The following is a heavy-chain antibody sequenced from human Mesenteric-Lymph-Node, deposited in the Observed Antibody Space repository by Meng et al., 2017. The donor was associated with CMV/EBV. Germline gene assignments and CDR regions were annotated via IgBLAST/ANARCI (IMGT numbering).Heavy chain of an antibody. J-gene: IGHJ4*02. CDR3: AGYPTFIYYFDY. CDR1: GFTFSSYA. CDR2: ITGSAGGT. D-gene: IGHD1-1*01. Sequence: GESLKISCAASGFTFSSYAMNWVRQAPGKGLEWVSAITGSAGGTFYADSVKGRFTISRDNSKNTLYLQMNSLTAEVTAVYYCAGYPTFIYYFDYWGQGTLVTVSS. V-gene: IGHV3-23*01.